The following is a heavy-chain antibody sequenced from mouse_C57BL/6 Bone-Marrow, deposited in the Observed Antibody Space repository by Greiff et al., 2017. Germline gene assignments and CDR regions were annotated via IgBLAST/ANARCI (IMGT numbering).Heavy chain of an antibody. D-gene: IGHD2-4*01. CDR2: IYPRSGNT. J-gene: IGHJ3*01. V-gene: IGHV1-81*01. CDR3: ADLYYDYDGFAY. Sequence: VKLQESGAELARPGASVKLSCKASGYTFTRYGISWVKQRTGQGLEWIGEIYPRSGNTYYNEKFKGKATLTADKSSSTAYMELRSLTSEDSAVYFCADLYYDYDGFAYWGQGTLVTVSA. CDR1: GYTFTRYG.